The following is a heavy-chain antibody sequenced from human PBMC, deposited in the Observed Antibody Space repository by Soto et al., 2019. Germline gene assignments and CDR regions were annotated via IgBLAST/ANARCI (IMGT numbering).Heavy chain of an antibody. D-gene: IGHD3-22*01. CDR3: SRDSEYYDSSGYPVYYFDY. CDR2: IYYSGST. CDR1: GGSISSYH. J-gene: IGHJ4*02. V-gene: IGHV4-59*01. Sequence: SETLSLTCTVSGGSISSYHWSWIRQPPGKGLEWIGYIYYSGSTNYNPSLKSRVTISVDTSKNQFSLKLSSVTAADTAVYYCSRDSEYYDSSGYPVYYFDYWGQGTLVTV.